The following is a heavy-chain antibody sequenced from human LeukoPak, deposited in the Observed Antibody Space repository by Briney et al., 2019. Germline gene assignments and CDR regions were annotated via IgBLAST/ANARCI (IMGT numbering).Heavy chain of an antibody. CDR3: ARDQGGGYSDY. J-gene: IGHJ4*02. CDR2: ISSSTSTI. V-gene: IGHV3-48*04. D-gene: IGHD2-15*01. CDR1: GFTFSAHA. Sequence: TGGSLRLSCAASGFTFSAHAMNWVRQAPGKGLEWLSYISSSTSTIYYADSVKGRFTISRDNAQNSLYLQMNNLRAEDTAVYYCARDQGGGYSDYWGQGTLVTVSS.